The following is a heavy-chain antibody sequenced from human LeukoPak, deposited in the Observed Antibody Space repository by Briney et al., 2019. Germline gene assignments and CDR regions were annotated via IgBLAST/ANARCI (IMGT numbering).Heavy chain of an antibody. V-gene: IGHV4-34*01. J-gene: IGHJ5*02. CDR1: GGSFSGYY. Sequence: SETLSLTCAVYGGSFSGYYWSWIRQPPGKGLEWIGEINHSGSTNYNPSLKSRVTISVDTSKNQFSLKLSSVTAADTAVYYCAKSYYDFWSGHFNWFDPWGQGTLVTVSS. CDR3: AKSYYDFWSGHFNWFDP. D-gene: IGHD3-3*01. CDR2: INHSGST.